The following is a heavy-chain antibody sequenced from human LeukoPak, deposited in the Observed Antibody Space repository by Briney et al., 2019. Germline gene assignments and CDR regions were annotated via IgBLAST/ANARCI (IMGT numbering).Heavy chain of an antibody. V-gene: IGHV1-8*01. D-gene: IGHD6-6*01. CDR2: MNPNSGNT. J-gene: IGHJ4*02. CDR1: GYTFTSYD. Sequence: ASVKVSCKASGYTFTSYDINWVRQATGQGLEWMGWMNPNSGNTGYAQKFQGRVTMTRNTSMSTAYMELSSLRSEDRAVYYCARGGPGAYSSSSDFDYWGQGTLVTVSS. CDR3: ARGGPGAYSSSSDFDY.